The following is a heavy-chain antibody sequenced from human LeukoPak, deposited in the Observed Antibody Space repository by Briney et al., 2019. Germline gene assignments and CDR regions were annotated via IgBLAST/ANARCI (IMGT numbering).Heavy chain of an antibody. V-gene: IGHV4-34*01. CDR1: GGSFSGYY. CDR2: INHSGST. D-gene: IGHD6-13*01. CDR3: ARRYSSSQGRYFQH. J-gene: IGHJ1*01. Sequence: SETLSLTCAVYGGSFSGYYWSWIRQPPGKGLEWIGEINHSGSTNYNPSLKSRVTISVDTSKNRFSLKLSSVTAADTAVYYCARRYSSSQGRYFQHWGQGTLVTVSS.